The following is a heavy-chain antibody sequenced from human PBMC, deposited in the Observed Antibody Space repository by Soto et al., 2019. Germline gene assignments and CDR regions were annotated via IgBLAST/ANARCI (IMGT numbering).Heavy chain of an antibody. D-gene: IGHD3-10*01. CDR3: ARHAGMVRGLHY. Sequence: QLQLQESGPGLVKPSETLSLTCTVSGGSISSSSYYWGWIRQPPGKGLEWIGSIYYSGSTYYNPSLKSRVTISVDTSKNQFSLKLSSVTAADTAVYYCARHAGMVRGLHYWGQGTLVTVSS. J-gene: IGHJ4*02. CDR1: GGSISSSSYY. V-gene: IGHV4-39*01. CDR2: IYYSGST.